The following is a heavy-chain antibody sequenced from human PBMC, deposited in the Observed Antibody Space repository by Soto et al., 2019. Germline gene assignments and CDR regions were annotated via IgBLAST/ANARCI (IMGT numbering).Heavy chain of an antibody. CDR1: GGSISSGDYY. CDR3: ARTTGDYVGGFDP. J-gene: IGHJ5*02. Sequence: QVQLQESGPGLVKPSQTLSLTCTVSGGSISSGDYYWSWIRQPPGKGLEWIGYIYYSGSTYYNPSLKCRVTISVATSKNQFSLKLRSVTAADTAVYCCARTTGDYVGGFDPWGQGTLVTVSS. CDR2: IYYSGST. V-gene: IGHV4-30-4*01. D-gene: IGHD3-16*01.